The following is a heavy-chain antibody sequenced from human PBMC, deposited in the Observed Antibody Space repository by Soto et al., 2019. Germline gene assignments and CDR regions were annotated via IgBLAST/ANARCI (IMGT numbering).Heavy chain of an antibody. Sequence: HPGGSLRLSCAASGFTVSSNYMSWVRQAPGKGLEWVSVIYSGGSTYYADSVKGRFTISRDNSKNTLYLQMNSLRAEDTAVYYCARQTYYYDSSGYYDAPFDYWGQGTLVTVSS. D-gene: IGHD3-22*01. J-gene: IGHJ4*02. CDR2: IYSGGST. CDR3: ARQTYYYDSSGYYDAPFDY. V-gene: IGHV3-66*04. CDR1: GFTVSSNY.